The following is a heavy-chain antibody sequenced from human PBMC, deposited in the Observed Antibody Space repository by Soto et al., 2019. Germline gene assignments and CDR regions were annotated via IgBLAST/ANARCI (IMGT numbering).Heavy chain of an antibody. D-gene: IGHD6-19*01. CDR2: ISDSGATT. J-gene: IGHJ4*02. V-gene: IGHV3-23*01. CDR3: AKEDTSSGSLDY. CDR1: GFPFGENA. Sequence: GGSLRLSCAASGFPFGENAMSWVRQAPGKGLEWVSGISDSGATTYYADSVRGRFTISRDNSKNTLYLQMKSLRAEDSASYYCAKEDTSSGSLDYWGQGALVTVSS.